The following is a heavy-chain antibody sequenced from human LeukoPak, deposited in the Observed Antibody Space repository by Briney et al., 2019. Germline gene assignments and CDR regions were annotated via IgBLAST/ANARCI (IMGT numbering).Heavy chain of an antibody. V-gene: IGHV3-72*01. D-gene: IGHD3-10*01. CDR2: AKNKVDSYTI. CDR3: TRGHYYGSGTYFDEDTFDI. CDR1: GFTFSDHY. J-gene: IGHJ3*02. Sequence: GESPRLSCAASGFTFSDHYMDWIRQVPGKGLEWVGRAKNKVDSYTIQYAASVRGRFSISRDDSKNSLYLQMNSLKTEDTAVYYCTRGHYYGSGTYFDEDTFDIWGRGTMVTVSS.